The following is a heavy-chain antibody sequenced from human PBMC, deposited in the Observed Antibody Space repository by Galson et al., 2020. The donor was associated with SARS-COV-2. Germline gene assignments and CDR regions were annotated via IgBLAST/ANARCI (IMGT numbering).Heavy chain of an antibody. Sequence: GGSLRLSCVASGLTLTNYGFHWVRQAPGRGLEWVAVNSYDGRRSYYADSVNGRFTISRDNSKNTLYLQLNSLRTEDTAVYYCAKDYCSSSRCIPLNHKYYYGVDVWGQGTTVTVSS. J-gene: IGHJ6*02. V-gene: IGHV3-30*18. D-gene: IGHD2-2*01. CDR2: NSYDGRRS. CDR3: AKDYCSSSRCIPLNHKYYYGVDV. CDR1: GLTLTNYG.